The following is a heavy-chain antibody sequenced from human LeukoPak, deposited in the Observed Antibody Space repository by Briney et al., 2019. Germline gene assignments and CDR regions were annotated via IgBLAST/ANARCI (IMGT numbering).Heavy chain of an antibody. V-gene: IGHV3-7*03. CDR1: GFTVSSNY. Sequence: PTGGSLRLSCAASGFTVSSNYMSWVRQAPGKGLEWVANIKQDGSEKYYVDSVKGRFTISRDNAKNSLYLQMNSLRAEDTAVYYCAREGDTHDYGDYWGQGTLVTVSS. D-gene: IGHD2-21*02. CDR3: AREGDTHDYGDY. CDR2: IKQDGSEK. J-gene: IGHJ4*02.